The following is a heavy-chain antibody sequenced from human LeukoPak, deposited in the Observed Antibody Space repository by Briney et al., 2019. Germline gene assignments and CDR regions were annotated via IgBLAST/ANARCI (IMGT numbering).Heavy chain of an antibody. V-gene: IGHV4-39*01. Sequence: SETLSLTCTVSGASISSSTCYWDWIRQPPGKGLEWMGSIFYSGSTNYKPSLWSRITISIDTSKNQFSLKLTSVTAADTGVYYCARMCGRGARVPGTSGFVVYWGQGTLVTVSS. CDR1: GASISSSTCY. CDR3: ARMCGRGARVPGTSGFVVY. J-gene: IGHJ4*02. D-gene: IGHD3-22*01. CDR2: IFYSGST.